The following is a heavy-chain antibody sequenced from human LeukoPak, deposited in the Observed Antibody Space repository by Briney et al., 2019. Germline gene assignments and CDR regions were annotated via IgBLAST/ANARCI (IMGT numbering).Heavy chain of an antibody. V-gene: IGHV3-48*03. CDR1: GFTFSSYE. D-gene: IGHD3-10*01. Sequence: PGGSLRLSCAASGFTFSSYEMNWVRQAPGKGLEWISYISGSGTVTHYADSVEGRFTISRDNTKNSLYLQMNSLRGDDTALYYCARGGLVRGTINSLIAFDIWGQGIMVTVSS. J-gene: IGHJ3*02. CDR3: ARGGLVRGTINSLIAFDI. CDR2: ISGSGTVT.